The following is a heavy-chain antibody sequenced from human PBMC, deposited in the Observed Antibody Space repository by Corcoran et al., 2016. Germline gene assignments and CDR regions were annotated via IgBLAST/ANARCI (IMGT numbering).Heavy chain of an antibody. D-gene: IGHD3-22*01. CDR2: IYHSGST. J-gene: IGHJ4*02. CDR1: GGSISSSNW. V-gene: IGHV4-4*02. CDR3: ARWGFQYYYDSSGYYYFDY. Sequence: QVQLQESGPGLVKPSGTLSLTCAVSGGSISSSNWWSWVRQPPGKGLEWIGEIYHSGSTNYNPSLKSRVTISVDKSKNQFSLKLSSVTAADTAVYYCARWGFQYYYDSSGYYYFDYWGQGTLVTVSS.